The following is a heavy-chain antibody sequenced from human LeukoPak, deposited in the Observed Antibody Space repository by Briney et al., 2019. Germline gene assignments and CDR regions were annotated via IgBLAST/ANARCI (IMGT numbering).Heavy chain of an antibody. J-gene: IGHJ3*02. D-gene: IGHD5-24*01. Sequence: SETLSLTCPVSGGSISSYYWSWIRQPAGKGLEWIWRIYTRGSTNYNPSLKSRVTMSVDTSKNQFSLKLSSVTAADTAVYYCARDRAGDGYNQGTHDAFDIWGQGTMVTVSS. CDR3: ARDRAGDGYNQGTHDAFDI. CDR2: IYTRGST. V-gene: IGHV4-4*07. CDR1: GGSISSYY.